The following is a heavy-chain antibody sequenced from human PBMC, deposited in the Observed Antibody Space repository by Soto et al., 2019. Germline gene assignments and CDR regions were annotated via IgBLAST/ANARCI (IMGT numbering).Heavy chain of an antibody. V-gene: IGHV1-18*01. D-gene: IGHD2-2*01. CDR2: ISAYNGNT. CDR1: GYTFTSYG. Sequence: GASVKVSCKASGYTFTSYGISWVRQAPGQGLEWMGWISAYNGNTNYAQKLQGRVTMTTDTSTSTAYMELRSLRSDDTAVYYCARVHCSSTSCYLYYYYYMDVWGKGTRVTVSS. CDR3: ARVHCSSTSCYLYYYYYMDV. J-gene: IGHJ6*03.